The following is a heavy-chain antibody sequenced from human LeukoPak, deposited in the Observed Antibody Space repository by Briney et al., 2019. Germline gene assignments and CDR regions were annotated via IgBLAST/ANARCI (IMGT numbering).Heavy chain of an antibody. CDR1: GGTFSSYA. CDR3: ARVDQLGYCSSTSCYVFDY. Sequence: SVKVSCKASGGTFSSYAISWVRQAPGQGLEWMGGIIPIFGTANYAQKFQGRVTITADESTSTAYMELSSLRSKDTAVYYCARVDQLGYCSSTSCYVFDYWGQGTLVTVSS. D-gene: IGHD2-2*01. V-gene: IGHV1-69*13. CDR2: IIPIFGTA. J-gene: IGHJ4*02.